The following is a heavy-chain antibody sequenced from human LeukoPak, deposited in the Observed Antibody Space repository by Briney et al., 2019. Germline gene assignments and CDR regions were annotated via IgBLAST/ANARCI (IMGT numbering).Heavy chain of an antibody. CDR1: GGTFISYA. CDR3: AREKLVATMKYYYYGMDV. D-gene: IGHD5-12*01. J-gene: IGHJ6*02. CDR2: IIPIFGTA. V-gene: IGHV1-69*05. Sequence: SVKVSCKASGGTFISYAISWVRQAPGQGLEWMGGIIPIFGTANYAQKLQGRVTMTTDTSTSTAYMELRSLRSDDTAVYYCAREKLVATMKYYYYGMDVWAKGPRSPSP.